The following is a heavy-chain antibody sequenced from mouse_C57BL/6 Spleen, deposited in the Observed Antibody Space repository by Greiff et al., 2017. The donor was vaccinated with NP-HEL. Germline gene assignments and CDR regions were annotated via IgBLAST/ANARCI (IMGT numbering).Heavy chain of an antibody. CDR3: ARGTMITTDWFAY. J-gene: IGHJ3*01. V-gene: IGHV1-55*01. Sequence: QVQLQQPGAELVKPGASVKMSCKASGYTFTSYWITWVKQRPGQGLEWIGDIYPGSGSTNYNEKFKSKATLTVDTSSSTAYMQLSSLTSEDSAVYYCARGTMITTDWFAYWGQGTLVTVSA. CDR1: GYTFTSYW. D-gene: IGHD2-4*01. CDR2: IYPGSGST.